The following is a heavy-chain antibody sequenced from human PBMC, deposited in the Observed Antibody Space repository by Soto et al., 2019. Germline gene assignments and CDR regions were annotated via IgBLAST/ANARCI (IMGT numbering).Heavy chain of an antibody. J-gene: IGHJ6*02. V-gene: IGHV6-1*01. Sequence: ISLTGAISGDNVSSNRAAWNWIRQSATRGLEWLGRTYYRSKWYYGYAVSVKSRITIKPDTSKNQFSLQLNSVSPEDTALYYFSRIHSSSPSDIDFCGQGTTVTVSS. CDR3: SRIHSSSPSDIDF. D-gene: IGHD6-6*01. CDR1: GDNVSSNRAA. CDR2: TYYRSKWYY.